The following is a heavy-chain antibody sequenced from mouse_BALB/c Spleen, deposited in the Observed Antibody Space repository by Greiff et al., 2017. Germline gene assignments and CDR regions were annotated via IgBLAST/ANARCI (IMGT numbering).Heavy chain of an antibody. CDR3: ARRDSSGYYAMDY. V-gene: IGHV1S137*01. Sequence: QVQLQQSGAELVRPGVSVKISCKGSGYTFTDYAMHWVKQSHAKSLEWIGVISTYYGDASYNQKFKGKATMTVDKSSSTAYMELARLTSEDSAIYYCARRDSSGYYAMDYWGQGTSVTVAS. J-gene: IGHJ4*01. CDR2: ISTYYGDA. CDR1: GYTFTDYA. D-gene: IGHD3-2*01.